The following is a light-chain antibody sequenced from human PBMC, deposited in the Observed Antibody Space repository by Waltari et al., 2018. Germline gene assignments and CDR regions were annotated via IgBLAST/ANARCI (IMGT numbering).Light chain of an antibody. Sequence: DIVMTQSPDSLTVSPGETATITGKTSQSVFYRSNNKNYSAWYQPKPGQPPKLIMFWPSTRESGVPGRFSGSGSGTDFTLTISSLQAEDVAVYYCQQYYRIPPTFGGGTKVE. V-gene: IGKV4-1*01. J-gene: IGKJ4*01. CDR2: WPS. CDR1: QSVFYRSNNKNY. CDR3: QQYYRIPPT.